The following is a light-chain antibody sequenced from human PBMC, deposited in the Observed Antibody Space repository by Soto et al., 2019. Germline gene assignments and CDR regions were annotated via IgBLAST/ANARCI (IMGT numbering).Light chain of an antibody. Sequence: DIQMTQSPSPLSASVGDRLTITCRASQNISYYLNWFQQRPGKAPQLLIFGASNLHIGVPSRFSCSGSGTDFALTISSLQPEDFATYHCQQSYTTPWTFGQGTKV. CDR3: QQSYTTPWT. V-gene: IGKV1-39*01. J-gene: IGKJ1*01. CDR1: QNISYY. CDR2: GAS.